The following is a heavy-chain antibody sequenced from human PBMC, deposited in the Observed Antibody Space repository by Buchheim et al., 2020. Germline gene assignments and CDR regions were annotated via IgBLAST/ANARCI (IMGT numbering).Heavy chain of an antibody. J-gene: IGHJ3*02. V-gene: IGHV3-23*01. D-gene: IGHD3-3*01. Sequence: EVQLLESGGGLVQPGGSLRLSCAASGFTFSSYAMSWVRQAPGKGLEWVSVISGSGGSTYYADSVKGRFTISRDNSKNTLYLQMNSLRAEDTAVYYCAKDPRGITIFGVVTNDAFDIWGQGT. CDR3: AKDPRGITIFGVVTNDAFDI. CDR2: ISGSGGST. CDR1: GFTFSSYA.